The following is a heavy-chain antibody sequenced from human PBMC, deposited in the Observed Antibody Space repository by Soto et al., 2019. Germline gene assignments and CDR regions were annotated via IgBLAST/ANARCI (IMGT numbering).Heavy chain of an antibody. CDR3: ATWNDNWNYELGSYYYGMDV. V-gene: IGHV3-23*01. J-gene: IGHJ6*02. CDR2: IDSRGGNT. Sequence: AGGSLRLSCAASGFTFTDYAMSWVRQAPGKGLEWVSSIDSRGGNTSYADSVKGRFTISRDNAKNTLYLQMNSLRAEDTAVYYCATWNDNWNYELGSYYYGMDVWGQGTTVTVSS. CDR1: GFTFTDYA. D-gene: IGHD1-7*01.